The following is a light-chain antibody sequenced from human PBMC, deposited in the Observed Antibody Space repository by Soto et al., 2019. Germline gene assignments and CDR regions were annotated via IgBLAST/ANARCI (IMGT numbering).Light chain of an antibody. J-gene: IGKJ4*01. CDR2: GAC. CDR3: QQYGSSPLT. CDR1: QSVSSGY. V-gene: IGKV3-20*01. Sequence: EIVLTQSPGTLSLSPGERATLSCRASQSVSSGYLAWYQQKPGQAPRLLIYGACSRATGIPDRFSGSGTGTDFTLTISRLEPEDVAVYYCQQYGSSPLTFGGGTKVEIK.